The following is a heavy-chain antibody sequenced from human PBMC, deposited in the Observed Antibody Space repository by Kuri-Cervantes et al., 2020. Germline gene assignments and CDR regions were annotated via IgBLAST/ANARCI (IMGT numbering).Heavy chain of an antibody. CDR1: GFTFDDYA. CDR2: ISWNSGNL. V-gene: IGHV3-9*01. D-gene: IGHD6-13*01. Sequence: SLKISCAASGFTFDDYAMHWVRQAPGKGLEWVSGISWNSGNLGYADSVKGRFTISRDNAKNSLSLQMNSLRAEDTAVYYCAKDLRSSSWYDYYYYYGMDVWGQGTTVPVSS. CDR3: AKDLRSSSWYDYYYYYGMDV. J-gene: IGHJ6*02.